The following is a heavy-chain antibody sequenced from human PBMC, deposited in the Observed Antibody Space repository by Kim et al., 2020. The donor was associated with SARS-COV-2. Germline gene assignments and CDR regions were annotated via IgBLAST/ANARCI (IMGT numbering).Heavy chain of an antibody. CDR1: GGSISSSSYY. CDR3: ASTRGNYYDSSGYYYDCFDP. D-gene: IGHD3-22*01. CDR2: IYYSGST. Sequence: SETLSLTCTVSGGSISSSSYYWGRIRQPPGKGLEWIGSIYYSGSTYHNPSIKSRVTISVDTTKNQFSLKLSSVTAADTAVYYCASTRGNYYDSSGYYYDCFDPWGQGTLVTVSS. V-gene: IGHV4-39*01. J-gene: IGHJ5*02.